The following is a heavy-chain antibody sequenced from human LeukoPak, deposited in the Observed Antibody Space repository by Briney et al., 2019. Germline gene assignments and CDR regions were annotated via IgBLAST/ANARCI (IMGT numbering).Heavy chain of an antibody. CDR3: ARHSGLRSPFDP. J-gene: IGHJ5*02. Sequence: SETLSLTCTVSGGSISSSRYYWGWIRQSPGKGLEWIGSFYYSGSTYYNPSLKSRVTISVDTSKNQFSLILTSVTAADTAVYYCARHSGLRSPFDPWGQGTLVTVSS. CDR1: GGSISSSRYY. V-gene: IGHV4-39*01. D-gene: IGHD3-3*01. CDR2: FYYSGST.